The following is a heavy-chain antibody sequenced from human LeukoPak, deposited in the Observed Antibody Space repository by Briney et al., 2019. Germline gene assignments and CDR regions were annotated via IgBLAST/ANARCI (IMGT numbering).Heavy chain of an antibody. J-gene: IGHJ6*02. CDR3: ARSTTYYYYGMDV. D-gene: IGHD1-14*01. Sequence: SETLSLTCTVSGGSISSYYWSWIRQPAGKGLEWIGRIYPSGSTKYNPSLKSRVTMSVDTSKNQFSLKLSSVTAADTAVYYCARSTTYYYYGMDVWGQGTTVTVSS. CDR1: GGSISSYY. CDR2: IYPSGST. V-gene: IGHV4-4*07.